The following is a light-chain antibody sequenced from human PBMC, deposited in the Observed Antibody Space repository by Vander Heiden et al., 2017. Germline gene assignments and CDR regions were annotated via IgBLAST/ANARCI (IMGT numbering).Light chain of an antibody. CDR1: QSMHSY. CDR2: AAS. V-gene: IGKV1-39*01. CDR3: QQSYSTPLT. J-gene: IGKJ4*01. Sequence: IQLTQSPSSLSASVRDRVTITCRASQSMHSYLNWNQQRPGEAPKLLIYAASSLQGGVPSRFSGSASGTDFTLTISSLQPEDFATYYCQQSYSTPLTFGGGTKVEIK.